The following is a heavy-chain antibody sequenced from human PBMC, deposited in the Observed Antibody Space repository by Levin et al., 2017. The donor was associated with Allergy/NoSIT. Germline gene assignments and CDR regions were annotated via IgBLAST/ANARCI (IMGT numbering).Heavy chain of an antibody. CDR3: AGEPNSPEYYHYGLDV. CDR2: IYYDGSA. D-gene: IGHD2/OR15-2a*01. V-gene: IGHV4-39*07. J-gene: IGHJ6*02. CDR1: GGSISDDSYY. Sequence: SETLSLTCTVSGGSISDDSYYWAWVRQPPGKGLEWVGSIYYDGSAYYNPSLKTRLTISVDTSKNQFSLRVNSVTAADTAVDYCAGEPNSPEYYHYGLDVWGPGTTVTVSS.